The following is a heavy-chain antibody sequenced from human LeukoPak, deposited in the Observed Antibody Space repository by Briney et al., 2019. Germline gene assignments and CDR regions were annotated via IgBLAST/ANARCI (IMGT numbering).Heavy chain of an antibody. V-gene: IGHV1-2*02. CDR1: GYTFTGYY. CDR3: ARVAAAGNNYDY. J-gene: IGHJ4*02. CDR2: INPSSGGT. D-gene: IGHD6-13*01. Sequence: ASVKVSCKASGYTFTGYYMHWVRQAPGQGLEWMGWINPSSGGTNYAQKFQGRVTMTRDTSISTAYMELSRLRSDDTAVYYCARVAAAGNNYDYWGQGTLVTVSS.